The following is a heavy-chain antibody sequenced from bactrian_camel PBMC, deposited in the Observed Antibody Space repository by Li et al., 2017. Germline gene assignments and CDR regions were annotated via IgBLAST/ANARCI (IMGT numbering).Heavy chain of an antibody. D-gene: IGHD5*01. CDR1: LGGIDGRYEQYC. CDR3: AAGQGVGWCLDVIRVGAEADFDY. J-gene: IGHJ6*01. Sequence: HVQLVESGGGSVEGGGSLRLSCATSLGGIDGRYEQYCMAWFRQGKGREGVTIIGRDGGSSVADSVKGRFTISRDNAENTVYLQMNSLKPDDTAMYYCAAGQGVGWCLDVIRVGAEADFDYWGHGTQVTVS. V-gene: IGHV3S63*01. CDR2: IGRDGGS.